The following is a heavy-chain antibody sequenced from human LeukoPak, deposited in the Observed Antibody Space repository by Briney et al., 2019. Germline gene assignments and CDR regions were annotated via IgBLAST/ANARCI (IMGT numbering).Heavy chain of an antibody. J-gene: IGHJ3*02. Sequence: SQTLSLTCTVSGGSINNGGYYWSWIRQPPGKGLEWIGNIYYSGNTYYNPSLKSRVTISVDTSKIQFSLKLSSVTAADTAVYYCARILDIAAAGTEGGDAFDIWGQGTMVTVSS. CDR1: GGSINNGGYY. CDR3: ARILDIAAAGTEGGDAFDI. CDR2: IYYSGNT. D-gene: IGHD6-13*01. V-gene: IGHV4-39*01.